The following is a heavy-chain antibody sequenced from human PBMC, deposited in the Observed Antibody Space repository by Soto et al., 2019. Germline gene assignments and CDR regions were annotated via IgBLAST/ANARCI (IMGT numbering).Heavy chain of an antibody. CDR2: TKPDETET. V-gene: IGHV3-7*02. D-gene: IGHD4-4*01. CDR1: GLAFSTYW. CDR3: ATMGDVTFHY. J-gene: IGHJ4*02. Sequence: EVQLVESGGGLVQPGGSLRLSCTTSGLAFSTYWMAWVRQAPGKGLEWVGNTKPDETETYYADSVEGRFTISRDNAKSSLYLQMDSLRVEDTAVYYCATMGDVTFHYWGQGTPVTVSS.